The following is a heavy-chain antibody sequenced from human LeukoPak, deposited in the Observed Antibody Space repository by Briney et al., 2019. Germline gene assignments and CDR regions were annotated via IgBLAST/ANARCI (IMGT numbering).Heavy chain of an antibody. V-gene: IGHV4-59*01. CDR1: GGSITNYY. CDR3: ARAGAGNEYVGLFDY. CDR2: VYYSGST. Sequence: SETLSLTCTVSGGSITNYYWSWIRQPPGKGLEWIGYVYYSGSTNYNPSLKSRVTISVDTSKNQFSLKLSSVTAADTAVYYCARAGAGNEYVGLFDYWGQGTLVTVSS. J-gene: IGHJ4*02. D-gene: IGHD3-16*01.